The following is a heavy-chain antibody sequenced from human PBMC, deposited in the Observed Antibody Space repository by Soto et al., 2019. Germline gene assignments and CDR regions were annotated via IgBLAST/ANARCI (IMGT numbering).Heavy chain of an antibody. Sequence: GESLKISCKGSGYSFTSYWIGWVRQMSGKGLEWMGIIYPGDSDTRYSPSFQGQVTISADKSISTAYLQWSSLKASDTAMYYCARRIVVVPAAMHDNWFDPWGQGTLVTVSS. J-gene: IGHJ5*02. CDR2: IYPGDSDT. V-gene: IGHV5-51*01. CDR1: GYSFTSYW. CDR3: ARRIVVVPAAMHDNWFDP. D-gene: IGHD2-2*01.